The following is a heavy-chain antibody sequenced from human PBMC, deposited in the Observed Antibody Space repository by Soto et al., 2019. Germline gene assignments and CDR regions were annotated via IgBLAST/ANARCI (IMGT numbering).Heavy chain of an antibody. J-gene: IGHJ4*02. V-gene: IGHV1-58*01. Sequence: QMQLVQSGPEVKKPGTSVKVSCKASGFTFTSSAVQWVRQARGQRLEWIGWIVVGSGNTNYAQKFQERVTITRDMSTSTAYMELSSLRSEDTAVYYCAAELKQWLVPVFDYWGQGTLVTVSS. CDR2: IVVGSGNT. CDR1: GFTFTSSA. CDR3: AAELKQWLVPVFDY. D-gene: IGHD6-19*01.